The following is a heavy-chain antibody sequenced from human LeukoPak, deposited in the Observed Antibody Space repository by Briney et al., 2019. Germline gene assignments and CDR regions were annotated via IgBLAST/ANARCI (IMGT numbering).Heavy chain of an antibody. CDR1: GFTFSSYS. D-gene: IGHD2-2*02. CDR2: FSSSSSYI. J-gene: IGHJ5*02. V-gene: IGHV3-21*01. CDR3: ARGTRIVVVPAAIPHNWFDP. Sequence: GGSLRLSCAASGFTFSSYSMNWVRQAPGKGLEWVSSFSSSSSYIYYADSVKGRFTISRDNAKNSLYLQMNSLRAEDTAVYYCARGTRIVVVPAAIPHNWFDPWGQGTLVTVSS.